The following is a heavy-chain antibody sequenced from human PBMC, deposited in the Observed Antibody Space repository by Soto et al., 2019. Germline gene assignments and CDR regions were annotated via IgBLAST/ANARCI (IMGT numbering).Heavy chain of an antibody. CDR2: ISSSSSTI. V-gene: IGHV3-48*02. J-gene: IGHJ4*02. CDR3: AREHGYGDYEGLFDY. D-gene: IGHD4-17*01. Sequence: GGSLRLSCAASGFTFSSYSMNWVRQAPGKGLEWVSYISSSSSTIYYADSVKGRFTISRDNAKNSLYLQMNSLRDEDTAVYYCAREHGYGDYEGLFDYWGQGTLVTVSS. CDR1: GFTFSSYS.